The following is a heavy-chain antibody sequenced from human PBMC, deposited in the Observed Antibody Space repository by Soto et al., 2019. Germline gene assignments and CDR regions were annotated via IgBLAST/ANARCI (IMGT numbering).Heavy chain of an antibody. CDR1: GGSMSGDY. Sequence: SETLSLTCTVSGGSMSGDYWSWIRQPPGKGLEWIGYIYWRGSTNYSPSLKSRLSISVDASKNQFSLNLRSVTAADTAVYYCVRTPDGSWPTWFDPWGQGTQVTVSS. J-gene: IGHJ5*02. V-gene: IGHV4-59*01. D-gene: IGHD6-19*01. CDR3: VRTPDGSWPTWFDP. CDR2: IYWRGST.